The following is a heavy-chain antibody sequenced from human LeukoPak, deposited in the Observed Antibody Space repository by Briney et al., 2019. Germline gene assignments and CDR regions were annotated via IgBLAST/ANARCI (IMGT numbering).Heavy chain of an antibody. CDR2: ISGSGGST. Sequence: GGSLRLSCAASGFTFSSYAMSWVRQPPGQGLELVSAISGSGGSTYYADSVKGRFTISRDNSKNTLYLQMNSLRAEDTAVYYCAKDAVAGPFDYWGQGTLVTVSS. CDR3: AKDAVAGPFDY. CDR1: GFTFSSYA. J-gene: IGHJ4*02. D-gene: IGHD6-19*01. V-gene: IGHV3-23*01.